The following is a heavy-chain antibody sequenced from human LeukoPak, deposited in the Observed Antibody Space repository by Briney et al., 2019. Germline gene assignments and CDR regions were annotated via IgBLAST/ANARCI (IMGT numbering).Heavy chain of an antibody. D-gene: IGHD6-13*01. CDR1: GIFFSDYY. J-gene: IGHJ4*02. V-gene: IGHV3-11*01. CDR2: ISSSGSTI. CDR3: ARGGPLYSSSWFPDY. Sequence: GGSLRLSCAASGIFFSDYYMSWIRQAPGKGLEWVSYISSSGSTIYYADSVKGRFTISRDNAKNSLYLQMNSLRAEDTAVYYCARGGPLYSSSWFPDYWGQGTLVTVSS.